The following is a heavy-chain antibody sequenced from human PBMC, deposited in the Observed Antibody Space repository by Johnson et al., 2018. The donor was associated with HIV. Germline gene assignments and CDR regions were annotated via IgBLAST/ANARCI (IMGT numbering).Heavy chain of an antibody. D-gene: IGHD3-16*02. V-gene: IGHV3-30*19. Sequence: QVQLVESGGGVVQPGRSLRLSCAASGFTFSSYGMHWVRQAPGKGLEWVAVIWYDGNKQYYVDSVEGRFTISRDNSKDTLYLQMNNLTIEDTAVYSCSRDFGLGDLSYGTVDAFDFWGPGTLVTVSS. CDR2: IWYDGNKQ. CDR1: GFTFSSYG. J-gene: IGHJ3*01. CDR3: SRDFGLGDLSYGTVDAFDF.